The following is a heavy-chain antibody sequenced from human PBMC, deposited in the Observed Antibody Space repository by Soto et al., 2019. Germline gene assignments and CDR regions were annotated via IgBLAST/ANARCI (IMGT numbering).Heavy chain of an antibody. D-gene: IGHD2-8*01. CDR2: IYPGDSDT. Sequence: PGESLKISCQGSGYRFSSYWIAWVRQMPGKGLEWMGIIYPGDSDTRYSPSFKGQVTMSVDKSNSTAYLHWSSLKASDTAMYYCARQGSNGAYYYYGMDVWGQGTTVTVSS. V-gene: IGHV5-51*01. J-gene: IGHJ6*02. CDR1: GYRFSSYW. CDR3: ARQGSNGAYYYYGMDV.